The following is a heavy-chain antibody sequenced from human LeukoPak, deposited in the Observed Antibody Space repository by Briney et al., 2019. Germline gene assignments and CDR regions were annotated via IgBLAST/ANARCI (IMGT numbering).Heavy chain of an antibody. CDR3: ARDWYNSGWYRFDY. V-gene: IGHV6-1*01. CDR1: GDSVSSNSAA. Sequence: SQTLSLTCAIAGDSVSSNSAAWNWIRQSPSRGLEWLGRTYYRPNWDNDYAESLKSRITINPDTSKNQFSLKLNSVANEDTAVYYCARDWYNSGWYRFDYWGQGTLVTVSS. D-gene: IGHD6-19*01. J-gene: IGHJ4*02. CDR2: TYYRPNWDN.